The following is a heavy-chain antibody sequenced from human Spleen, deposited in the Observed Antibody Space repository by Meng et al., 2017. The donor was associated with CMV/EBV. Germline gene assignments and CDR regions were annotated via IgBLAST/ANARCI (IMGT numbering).Heavy chain of an antibody. Sequence: YTFTDYYIHWVRQAPGQGLEWMGWINPYSGGTNYTEQFQGRVTMTRDTSISTAFMELSSLRSDDTAIYYCARGGGIILIQPAMGWFAPWGQGTLVTVSS. CDR2: INPYSGGT. V-gene: IGHV1-2*02. CDR3: ARGGGIILIQPAMGWFAP. CDR1: YTFTDYY. J-gene: IGHJ5*02. D-gene: IGHD2-2*01.